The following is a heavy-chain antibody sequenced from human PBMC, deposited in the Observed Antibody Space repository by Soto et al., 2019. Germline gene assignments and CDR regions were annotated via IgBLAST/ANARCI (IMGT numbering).Heavy chain of an antibody. CDR2: INHSGST. CDR3: ARASKNYYDSSGYPDGPYFDY. D-gene: IGHD3-22*01. J-gene: IGHJ4*02. CDR1: GGSFSGYY. Sequence: SETLSLTCAVYGGSFSGYYWSWIRQPPGKGLEWIGEINHSGSTNYNPSLKSRVTISVDTSKNQFSLKLSSVTAADTAVYYCARASKNYYDSSGYPDGPYFDYWGQGTLVTVSS. V-gene: IGHV4-34*01.